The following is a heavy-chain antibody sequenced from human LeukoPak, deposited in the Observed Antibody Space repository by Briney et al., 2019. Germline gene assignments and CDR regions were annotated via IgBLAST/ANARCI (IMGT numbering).Heavy chain of an antibody. D-gene: IGHD5/OR15-5a*01. J-gene: IGHJ6*03. CDR1: GGSISSGSYY. CDR3: ARVQSTRGYYYYYMDV. Sequence: SETLSLTCTVSGGSISSGSYYWSWIRQPAGKGLEWIGRIYTSGSTNYNPSLKSRVTISVDTSKNQFSLKLSSVTAADTAVYYCARVQSTRGYYYYYMDVWGKGTTVTVSS. CDR2: IYTSGST. V-gene: IGHV4-61*02.